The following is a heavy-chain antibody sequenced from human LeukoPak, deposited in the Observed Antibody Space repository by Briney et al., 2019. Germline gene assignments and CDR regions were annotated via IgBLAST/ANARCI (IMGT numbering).Heavy chain of an antibody. J-gene: IGHJ4*02. V-gene: IGHV3-30*04. D-gene: IGHD3-16*01. CDR1: RFTFNSYS. Sequence: GRAQTLSCAPSRFTFNSYSMHCVRHAPGGGLVWGAVISYDGRNEYYTHSVKGRSTIHRDNSRNTLYPKIDSLRDEDTPVYYFARAVGGRCWDLFDYWGRGTLVTV. CDR3: ARAVGGRCWDLFDY. CDR2: ISYDGRNE.